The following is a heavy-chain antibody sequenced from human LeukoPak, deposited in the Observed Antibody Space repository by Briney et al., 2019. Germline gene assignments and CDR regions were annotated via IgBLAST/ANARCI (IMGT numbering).Heavy chain of an antibody. Sequence: ASVKVSCKAYGYTFTGYYMHWVRQAPGQALEWMGWINPNSGGTNYAQKFQGRVTMTRDTSISTAYMELSRLRSDDTAVYYCARDLYDSSGYYYVNYWGQGTLVTVSS. V-gene: IGHV1-2*02. CDR2: INPNSGGT. D-gene: IGHD3-22*01. CDR1: GYTFTGYY. CDR3: ARDLYDSSGYYYVNY. J-gene: IGHJ4*02.